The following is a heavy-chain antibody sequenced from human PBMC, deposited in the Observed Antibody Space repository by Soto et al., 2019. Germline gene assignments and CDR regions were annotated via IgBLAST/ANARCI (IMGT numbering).Heavy chain of an antibody. V-gene: IGHV3-30*18. Sequence: QVQLVESGGGVVQPGRSLRLSCAASGFIFNTYGMHWVRQAPGKGLEWLAVKSYDGTKESYADSVKGRFTISRDNSKNTLFLQMNSLRVEDTAVYYCAKDRVPYFYYYGMDVW. J-gene: IGHJ6*01. CDR3: AKDRVPYFYYYGMDV. CDR2: KSYDGTKE. CDR1: GFIFNTYG.